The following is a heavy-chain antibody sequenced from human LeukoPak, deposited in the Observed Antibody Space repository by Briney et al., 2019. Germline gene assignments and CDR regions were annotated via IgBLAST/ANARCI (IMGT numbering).Heavy chain of an antibody. V-gene: IGHV3-21*01. J-gene: IGHJ4*02. D-gene: IGHD3-10*01. Sequence: GGSLRLSCAASGFTFSSYSMNWVRQAPGKGLEWVSSISSSSNYIYYADSVKGRFTISRDNAKNSMYLQMNSLRAEDTAVYYCAVLRGNNYWGQGTLVTVSS. CDR1: GFTFSSYS. CDR3: AVLRGNNY. CDR2: ISSSSNYI.